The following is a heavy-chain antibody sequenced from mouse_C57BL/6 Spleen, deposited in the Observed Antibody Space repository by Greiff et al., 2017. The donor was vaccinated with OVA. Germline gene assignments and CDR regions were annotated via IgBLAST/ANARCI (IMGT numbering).Heavy chain of an antibody. D-gene: IGHD2-2*01. CDR1: GYTFTDYN. Sequence: VQLQQSGPELVKPGASVKMSCKASGYTFTDYNMHWVQQSHGKSLEWIGYINPNNGGTSYNQKFKGKATLTVNKSSSTAYMELRSLTSEDSAVYYCARDYYGYDGFAYWGQGTLVTVSA. CDR3: ARDYYGYDGFAY. CDR2: INPNNGGT. J-gene: IGHJ3*01. V-gene: IGHV1-22*01.